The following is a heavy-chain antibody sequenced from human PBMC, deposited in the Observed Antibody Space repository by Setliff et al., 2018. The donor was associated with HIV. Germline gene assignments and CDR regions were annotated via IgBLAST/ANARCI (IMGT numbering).Heavy chain of an antibody. CDR2: IYIGSNSI. V-gene: IGHV3-48*02. Sequence: GGSLRLSCAVYGFSFSSYSMSWVRRAPGKGLEWIAYIYIGSNSIYYGDSAKGRFIISRDNTNNICYLQMNSLTKEDTAVYYCARTIEKSDKYYFDYWGQGALVTVSS. CDR3: ARTIEKSDKYYFDY. CDR1: GFSFSSYS. J-gene: IGHJ4*02.